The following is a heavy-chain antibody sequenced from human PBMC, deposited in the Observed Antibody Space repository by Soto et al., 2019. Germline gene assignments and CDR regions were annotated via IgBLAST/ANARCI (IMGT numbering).Heavy chain of an antibody. D-gene: IGHD6-13*01. CDR1: GYTFTGHY. V-gene: IGHV1-2*04. CDR3: ARGGRSSSWPIPGIYYYGMDV. CDR2: INPNSGGT. J-gene: IGHJ6*02. Sequence: ASVKVSCKASGYTFTGHYMHWVRQAPGQGLEWMGWINPNSGGTNYAQKFQGWVTMTRDTSISTAYMELSGLRSDDTAVYYCARGGRSSSWPIPGIYYYGMDVWGQGTTVTAP.